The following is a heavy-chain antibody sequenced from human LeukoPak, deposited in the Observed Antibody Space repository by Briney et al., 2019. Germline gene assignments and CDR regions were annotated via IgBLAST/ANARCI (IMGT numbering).Heavy chain of an antibody. D-gene: IGHD4-17*01. Sequence: SETLSLTCTVSGGSIRSYYWSWIRQPPGKGLEWIGYIYYSGSTNYNPSLKSRVSISVDTSKNQFSLKLSSVTAADTAVYYCARTGSTVTKLYPFDPWGQGTLVTVSS. CDR3: ARTGSTVTKLYPFDP. CDR1: GGSIRSYY. CDR2: IYYSGST. V-gene: IGHV4-59*01. J-gene: IGHJ5*02.